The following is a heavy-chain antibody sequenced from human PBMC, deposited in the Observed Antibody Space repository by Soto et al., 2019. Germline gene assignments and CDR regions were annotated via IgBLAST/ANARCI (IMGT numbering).Heavy chain of an antibody. CDR1: GGTFGSYA. D-gene: IGHD2-2*02. V-gene: IGHV1-69*06. CDR3: ARELGYCSSTSRYTDWFDP. Sequence: VKVSCRASGGTFGSYAISWVRQAPGQGLEWRGGIRPIFCTANYEQKFQGRVTITADKSTSTAYMELSSLRSADTAVYYCARELGYCSSTSRYTDWFDPWGQGTLVTVSS. J-gene: IGHJ5*02. CDR2: IRPIFCTA.